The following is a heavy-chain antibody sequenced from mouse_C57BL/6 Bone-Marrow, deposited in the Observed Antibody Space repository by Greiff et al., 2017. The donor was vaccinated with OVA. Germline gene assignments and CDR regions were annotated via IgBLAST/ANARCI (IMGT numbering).Heavy chain of an antibody. Sequence: EVKLVESEGGLVQPGSSMKLSCTASGFTFSDYYMAWVRQVPEKGLEWVANINYDGSSTYYLDSLKSRFIISRDNAKNILYLQMSSLQSEDTATYYCARGLGYYAMDYWGQGTSVTVSS. CDR2: INYDGSST. CDR1: GFTFSDYY. D-gene: IGHD4-1*01. J-gene: IGHJ4*01. V-gene: IGHV5-16*01. CDR3: ARGLGYYAMDY.